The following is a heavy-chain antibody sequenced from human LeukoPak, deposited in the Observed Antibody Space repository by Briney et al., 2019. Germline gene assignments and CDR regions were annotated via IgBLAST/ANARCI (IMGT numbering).Heavy chain of an antibody. D-gene: IGHD2-21*01. V-gene: IGHV4-61*09. CDR3: ARDLRYSASY. CDR2: FYRSGNA. J-gene: IGHJ4*02. Sequence: SQTLSLTCTVSGGSLDLGSYYWTWVRQPPGKGLELLGHFYRSGNAIARYNPSLESRVTISLDTSKNQFSLKLTSVTAADTAVYYCARDLRYSASYWGQGTLVTVSS. CDR1: GGSLDLGSYY.